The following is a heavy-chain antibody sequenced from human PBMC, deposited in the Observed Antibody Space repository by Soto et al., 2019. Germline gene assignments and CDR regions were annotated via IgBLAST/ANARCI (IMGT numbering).Heavy chain of an antibody. CDR2: ISYDGSNK. CDR1: GFTFSSYA. CDR3: ATRDYGDYSDAFDI. D-gene: IGHD4-17*01. V-gene: IGHV3-30-3*01. Sequence: QVQLVESGGGVVQPGRSLRLSCAASGFTFSSYAMHWVRQAPGKGLEWVAVISYDGSNKYYADSVKGRFTISRDNSKNTLYLQMNSLSAEDTAVYYCATRDYGDYSDAFDIWGQGTMVTVSS. J-gene: IGHJ3*02.